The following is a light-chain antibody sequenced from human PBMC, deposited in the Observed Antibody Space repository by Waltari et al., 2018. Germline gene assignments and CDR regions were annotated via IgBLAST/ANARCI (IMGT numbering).Light chain of an antibody. CDR1: LNVLSIPHHKGF. Sequence: DIVMTQSPDSLAVSLGARATVHCQSRLNVLSIPHHKGFLAWFQQKLGQPPKLLIYWASTRESGVPVRFSGSGSGRDFTLTISSLQAEDVAVYYCQQYYSIPWTFGQGTKVEIK. CDR2: WAS. V-gene: IGKV4-1*01. J-gene: IGKJ1*01. CDR3: QQYYSIPWT.